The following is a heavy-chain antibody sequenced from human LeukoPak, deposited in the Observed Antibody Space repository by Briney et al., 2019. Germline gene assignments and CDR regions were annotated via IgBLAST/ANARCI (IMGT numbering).Heavy chain of an antibody. D-gene: IGHD2-15*01. Sequence: GRSLRLSCAASGFTFSSYAIHWVRQAPGKGLEWVAVISYDGSNKYYADSVKGRFTISRDNSKNTIYVQMNSLRPEDTAVYYCARDLVVRTDVFDYWGQGTLVTVSS. CDR1: GFTFSSYA. CDR3: ARDLVVRTDVFDY. CDR2: ISYDGSNK. J-gene: IGHJ4*02. V-gene: IGHV3-30-3*01.